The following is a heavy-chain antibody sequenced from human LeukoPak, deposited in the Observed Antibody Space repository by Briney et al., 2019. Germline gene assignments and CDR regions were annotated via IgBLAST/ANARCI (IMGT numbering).Heavy chain of an antibody. CDR2: ISSSGSTI. J-gene: IGHJ4*02. Sequence: GGSLRLSCAASGFTFSSYWMHWVRQAPGKGLEWVSYISSSGSTIYYADSVKGRFTISRDNAKNSLYLQMNSLRAEDTAVYYCARAGYRSLGYFDYWGQGTLVTVSS. CDR3: ARAGYRSLGYFDY. D-gene: IGHD2-15*01. CDR1: GFTFSSYW. V-gene: IGHV3-48*04.